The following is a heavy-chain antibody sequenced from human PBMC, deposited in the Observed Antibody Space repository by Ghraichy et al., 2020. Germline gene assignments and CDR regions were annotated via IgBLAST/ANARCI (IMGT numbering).Heavy chain of an antibody. D-gene: IGHD2-8*01. CDR1: GFTLSSYG. Sequence: GGSLRLSCAASGFTLSSYGIHWVRQAPGKGLEWVTVISYDGGIQHCADSVKGRFTISRDISKNTVYLQMNSLRAEDTAVYYCAKEQVKDRHDVFLDYWGQGTLVTVSS. V-gene: IGHV3-30*18. CDR2: ISYDGGIQ. CDR3: AKEQVKDRHDVFLDY. J-gene: IGHJ4*02.